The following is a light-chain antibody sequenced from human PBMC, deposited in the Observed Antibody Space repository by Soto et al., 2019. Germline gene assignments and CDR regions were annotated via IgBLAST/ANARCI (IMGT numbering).Light chain of an antibody. CDR2: AAS. CDR3: QQSYSTPS. CDR1: QSISSY. V-gene: IGKV1-39*01. Sequence: DIQMTQSPSSLSASVGARVTITCRASQSISSYLNWYQQKPGKAPKLLIYAASSLQSGVPSRFSGSGSGTDFTLTISSLQPEEFATYYCQQSYSTPSFGQGTKLEIK. J-gene: IGKJ2*01.